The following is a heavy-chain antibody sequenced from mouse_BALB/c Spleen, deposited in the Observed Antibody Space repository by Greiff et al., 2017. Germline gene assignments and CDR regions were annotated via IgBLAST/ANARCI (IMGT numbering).Heavy chain of an antibody. CDR2: ISSGSSTI. J-gene: IGHJ4*01. Sequence: EVKLVESGGGLVQPGGSRKLSCAASGFTFSSFGMHWVRQAPEKGLEWVAYISSGSSTIYYADTVKGRFTISRDNPKNTLFLQMTSLRSEDTAMYDCARPPISTVVVPYAMDYWGQGTSVTVSS. CDR3: ARPPISTVVVPYAMDY. V-gene: IGHV5-17*02. CDR1: GFTFSSFG. D-gene: IGHD1-1*01.